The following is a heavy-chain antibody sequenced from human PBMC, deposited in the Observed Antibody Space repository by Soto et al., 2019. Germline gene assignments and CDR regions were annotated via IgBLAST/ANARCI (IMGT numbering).Heavy chain of an antibody. J-gene: IGHJ4*02. CDR1: GLGFSILL. Sequence: GGVLKVYCAASGLGFSILLMSWVRQAPGGGLEWVANINQDGRDTYYSDSVRDRFTISRDNAANSLFLHMNSLGAEDTAVYYCATYHDDEWESYRHRYWGQGTLVTVSS. CDR2: INQDGRDT. D-gene: IGHD3-16*02. V-gene: IGHV3-7*01. CDR3: ATYHDDEWESYRHRY.